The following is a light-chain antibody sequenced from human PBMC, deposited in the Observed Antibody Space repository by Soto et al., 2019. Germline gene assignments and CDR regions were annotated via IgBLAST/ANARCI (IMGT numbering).Light chain of an antibody. V-gene: IGKV4-1*01. CDR2: WAS. CDR1: QSVLYSSNNKNY. CDR3: KQYYSTWYT. J-gene: IGKJ2*01. Sequence: DIVMTQSPDSLAVSLGERATINCKSSQSVLYSSNNKNYLAWYQQKPGQPPKLLIYWASTRESGVPDRLSGSGSGTDFTLTISSLQAEDVAVSYCKQYYSTWYTFGQGTKLEIK.